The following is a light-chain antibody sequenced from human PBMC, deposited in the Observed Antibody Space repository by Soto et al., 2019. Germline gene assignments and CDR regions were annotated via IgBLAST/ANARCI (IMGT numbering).Light chain of an antibody. Sequence: EVVLTQSPATLSLSPGERATLSCRASESIGNYLAWYQQKLGQAPKLLIYDASHRAIGIPGRFSGDGSGSEFTPTSTTPEPEDFAVSYCPWRSHWPPRLTFGGGTKVEIK. V-gene: IGKV3-11*01. CDR2: DAS. CDR3: PWRSHWPPRLT. J-gene: IGKJ4*01. CDR1: ESIGNY.